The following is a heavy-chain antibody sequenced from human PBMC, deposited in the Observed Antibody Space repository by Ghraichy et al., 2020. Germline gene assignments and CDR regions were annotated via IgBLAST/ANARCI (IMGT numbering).Heavy chain of an antibody. V-gene: IGHV3-23*01. CDR2: ATGSGGIT. CDR3: AKNLRPSGSYASD. D-gene: IGHD1-26*01. CDR1: GFTFTNYA. J-gene: IGHJ4*02. Sequence: GRSLRLSCAASGFTFTNYAMSWVRQAPGKGLEWVSGATGSGGITYYADSVKGRFTISRDYSKSTLYLQMNSLRAEDTAVYYCAKNLRPSGSYASDWGQGTLVTVSS.